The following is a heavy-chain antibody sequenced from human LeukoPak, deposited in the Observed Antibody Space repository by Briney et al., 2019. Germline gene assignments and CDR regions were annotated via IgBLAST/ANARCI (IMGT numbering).Heavy chain of an antibody. Sequence: PGGSLRLSCAASGFTFSGYGMHWVRQAPGKGLEWVAFIRYDGSNKYYADSVKGRFTISRDNSENTLYLQMNSLRAEDTAVYYCAKDFTTANLYYFDYWGQGTLVTVSS. CDR1: GFTFSGYG. CDR2: IRYDGSNK. J-gene: IGHJ4*02. CDR3: AKDFTTANLYYFDY. V-gene: IGHV3-30*02. D-gene: IGHD1-14*01.